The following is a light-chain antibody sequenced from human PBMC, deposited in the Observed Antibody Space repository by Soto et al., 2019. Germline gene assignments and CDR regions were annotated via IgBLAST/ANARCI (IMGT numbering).Light chain of an antibody. V-gene: IGKV3-20*01. CDR2: GVS. J-gene: IGKJ1*01. CDR1: QSVSSSY. Sequence: ENVWTQSPGTLSLSPGERATLSCRASQSVSSSYLAWYQQKPGQAPRLLIYGVSSRATGIPDRFSGSGYGTAFTLAVTRLEPEGVPVYYFQEYGSSRTFGQVPKVE. CDR3: QEYGSSRT.